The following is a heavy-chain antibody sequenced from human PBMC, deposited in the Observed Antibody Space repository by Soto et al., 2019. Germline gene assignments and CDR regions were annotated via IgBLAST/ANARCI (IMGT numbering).Heavy chain of an antibody. J-gene: IGHJ1*01. CDR1: GYTFTNYG. Sequence: QVQLVQSGGEVKKPGASVKVSCKASGYTFTNYGISWVRQAPGQGPEWMGWISGFNGNTKYARKVQGRVTLTTDTPATTAYMELRGLRSDDTAVYSCARGGSSWSAEYYEHWGQGTLVTVSS. CDR3: ARGGSSWSAEYYEH. V-gene: IGHV1-18*04. CDR2: ISGFNGNT. D-gene: IGHD6-13*01.